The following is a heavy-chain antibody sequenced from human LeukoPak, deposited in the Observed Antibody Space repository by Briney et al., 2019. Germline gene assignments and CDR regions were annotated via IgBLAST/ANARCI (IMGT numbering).Heavy chain of an antibody. Sequence: GESLKISCKGSGYSFSSHCIAWVRQMPGKGLEWMGVIYPGDSDTTYSPSFQGQVTISVDKFISTAYLQWGSLRASDTAMYYCARHWGRCSGSYLAYWGQGTVVTVSS. CDR1: GYSFSSHC. CDR3: ARHWGRCSGSYLAY. D-gene: IGHD3-10*02. J-gene: IGHJ4*02. V-gene: IGHV5-51*01. CDR2: IYPGDSDT.